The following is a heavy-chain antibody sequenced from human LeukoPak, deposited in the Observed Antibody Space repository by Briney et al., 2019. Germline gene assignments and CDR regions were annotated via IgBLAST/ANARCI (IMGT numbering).Heavy chain of an antibody. CDR1: GFTFSSYG. V-gene: IGHV3-30*02. CDR3: AKTSGCSSTSCYHGGYYFDY. J-gene: IGHJ4*02. D-gene: IGHD2-2*01. CDR2: IRYDGSNK. Sequence: PGGSLRLSCAASGFTFSSYGMHWVRQAPGKGLEWVAFIRYDGSNKYYADSVKGRFTISRDNSKNTLYLQMNSLRAEDTAVYYCAKTSGCSSTSCYHGGYYFDYWGQGTLVTVSS.